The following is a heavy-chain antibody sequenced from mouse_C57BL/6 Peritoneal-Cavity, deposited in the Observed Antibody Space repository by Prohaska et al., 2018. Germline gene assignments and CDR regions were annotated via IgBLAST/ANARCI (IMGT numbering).Heavy chain of an antibody. J-gene: IGHJ3*01. CDR1: GYTFTDYH. D-gene: IGHD2-2*01. V-gene: IGHV1-26*01. Sequence: PGASVKISCKASGYTFTDYHMNWVKQGHGKSLEWIGDINPNNGGTSYNQKFKGKATLTVDKSSSTAYMELRSLTSEDSAVYYCLVRGFAYWGQGTLVTVSA. CDR3: LVRGFAY. CDR2: INPNNGGT.